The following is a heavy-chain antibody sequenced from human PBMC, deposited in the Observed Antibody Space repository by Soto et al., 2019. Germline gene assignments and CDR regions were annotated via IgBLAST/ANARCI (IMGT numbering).Heavy chain of an antibody. D-gene: IGHD2-2*01. J-gene: IGHJ4*02. CDR3: AHGYVQLLATFHYFDS. CDR1: GFSITGNGEG. Sequence: ESGPTLVNPTQTLTLTCTFSGFSITGNGEGVGWIRQPPGKALGWLALIYWADDKRYSPSLRNRLTITLDNSKDQVILTMTDMGPADTATYYCAHGYVQLLATFHYFDSWGQGTQVTVSS. V-gene: IGHV2-5*02. CDR2: IYWADDK.